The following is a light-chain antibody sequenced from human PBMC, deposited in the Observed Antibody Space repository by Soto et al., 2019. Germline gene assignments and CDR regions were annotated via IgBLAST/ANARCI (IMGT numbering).Light chain of an antibody. CDR3: QRYNNWPLT. CDR2: DAS. V-gene: IGKV3-11*01. Sequence: EIVLTQSPATLSLSPGDTATLSCRASQSVTSYLAWYQHRPGQAPRLLIYDASSRAPDIPDRFSGSGYGTDFTLTISGLEPEDFAVYYCQRYNNWPLTFGGGTKVDIK. CDR1: QSVTSY. J-gene: IGKJ4*01.